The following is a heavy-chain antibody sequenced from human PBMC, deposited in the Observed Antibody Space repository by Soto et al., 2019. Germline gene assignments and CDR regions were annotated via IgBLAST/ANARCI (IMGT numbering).Heavy chain of an antibody. D-gene: IGHD3-22*01. CDR1: GFTFSSYA. Sequence: GGSLRLSCAASGFTFSSYAMSWVRQAPGKGLEWVSAISGSGGSTYYADSVKGRFTISRDNSKNTLYLQMNSLRAEDTAVYYCATYYDSSSRKQNNQHWGQGTLVTVSS. CDR2: ISGSGGST. V-gene: IGHV3-23*01. J-gene: IGHJ1*01. CDR3: ATYYDSSSRKQNNQH.